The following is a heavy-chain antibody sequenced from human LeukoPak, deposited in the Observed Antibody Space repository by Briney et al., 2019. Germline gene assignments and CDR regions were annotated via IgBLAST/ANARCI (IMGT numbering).Heavy chain of an antibody. Sequence: GGSLRLSCAASGFTFSSSSMNWVRQAPGKGLEWGSSISSSGRYIYFADSVKGRFTISRDNAKNSVSLQMNSLRGEDTAVYYCAKSLTPDRDWFDSWGQGTLVIVSS. CDR3: AKSLTPDRDWFDS. V-gene: IGHV3-21*01. D-gene: IGHD4/OR15-4a*01. CDR1: GFTFSSSS. CDR2: ISSSGRYI. J-gene: IGHJ5*01.